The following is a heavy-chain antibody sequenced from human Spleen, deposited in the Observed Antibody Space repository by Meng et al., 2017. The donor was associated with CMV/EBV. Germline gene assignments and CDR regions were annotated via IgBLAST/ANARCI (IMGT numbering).Heavy chain of an antibody. J-gene: IGHJ6*02. D-gene: IGHD1-26*01. CDR3: AVTVGATKSYYYYYGMDV. Sequence: GESLKISCAASGFTFSSYGMHWVRQAPGKGLEWVAFIRYDGSNKYYADSVKGRFTISRDNSKNTLYLQMNSLRAEDTAVYYCAVTVGATKSYYYYYGMDVWGQGTTVTVSS. CDR2: IRYDGSNK. V-gene: IGHV3-30*02. CDR1: GFTFSSYG.